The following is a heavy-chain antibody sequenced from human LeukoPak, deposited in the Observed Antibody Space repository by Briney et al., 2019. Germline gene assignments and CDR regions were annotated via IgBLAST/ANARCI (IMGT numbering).Heavy chain of an antibody. CDR1: GFTFGDYA. CDR3: TSTNIVVVPAARIPSMDV. V-gene: IGHV3-49*04. J-gene: IGHJ6*02. CDR2: IRSKAYGGTT. D-gene: IGHD2-2*01. Sequence: GRSLRLSCTASGFTFGDYAMSWVRQAPGKGLEWVGFIRSKAYGGTTEYAASVKGRFTISRDDSKSIAYLQMNSLKTEDTAVYYCTSTNIVVVPAARIPSMDVWGQRTTVTVSS.